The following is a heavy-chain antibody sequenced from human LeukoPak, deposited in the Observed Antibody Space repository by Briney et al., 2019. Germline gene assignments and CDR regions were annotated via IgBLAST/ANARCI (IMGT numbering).Heavy chain of an antibody. J-gene: IGHJ6*03. CDR3: ARRWNYGRNYYIDV. CDR2: INDSGRT. V-gene: IGHV4-34*01. Sequence: SETLSLTCAVYGGSFSNYYLSWIRQPPGKGLEWIGEINDSGRTNYHPSLMSRVTVSVDTSKNQFSLRLTSVTATDTAVYYCARRWNYGRNYYIDVWGNGATVSVSS. D-gene: IGHD1-7*01. CDR1: GGSFSNYY.